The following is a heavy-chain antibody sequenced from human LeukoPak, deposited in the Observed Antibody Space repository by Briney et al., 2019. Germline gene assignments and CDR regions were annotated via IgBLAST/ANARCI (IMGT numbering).Heavy chain of an antibody. J-gene: IGHJ6*03. CDR3: ARDTIAAAGNGYYYYMDV. Sequence: GGSLRLSCAVSGFTFSSYWMSWVRQAPGKGLEWVANIKQDGSEKYYVDSVKGRFTISRDNAKNSLYLQMNSLRAEDTAVYYCARDTIAAAGNGYYYYMDVWGKGTTVTVSS. D-gene: IGHD6-13*01. V-gene: IGHV3-7*01. CDR1: GFTFSSYW. CDR2: IKQDGSEK.